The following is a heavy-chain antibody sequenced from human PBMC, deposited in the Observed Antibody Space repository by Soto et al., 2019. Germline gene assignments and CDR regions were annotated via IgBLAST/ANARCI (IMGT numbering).Heavy chain of an antibody. D-gene: IGHD6-6*01. CDR2: IIPIFGTA. CDR3: ARDITSASSPSDAFDI. CDR1: GGTFSSYA. J-gene: IGHJ3*02. V-gene: IGHV1-69*06. Sequence: GASVKVSFKASGGTFSSYAISWSRQAPGEGLEWMGGIIPIFGTANYAQKFQGRVTITADKSTSTAYMELSSLRSEDTAVYYCARDITSASSPSDAFDIWGQGTMVTVSS.